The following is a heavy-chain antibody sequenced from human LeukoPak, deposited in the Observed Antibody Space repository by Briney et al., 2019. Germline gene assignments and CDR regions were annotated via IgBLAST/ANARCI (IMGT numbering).Heavy chain of an antibody. CDR1: GFTFSSYS. CDR3: AREAVSDYDFWSGPADY. CDR2: ISSSSSYI. J-gene: IGHJ4*02. D-gene: IGHD3-3*01. V-gene: IGHV3-21*01. Sequence: GGSQRLSCAASGFTFSSYSMNWVRQAPGKGLEWVSSISSSSSYIYYADSVKGRFTISRDNAKNSLYLQMNSQRAEDTAVYYCAREAVSDYDFWSGPADYWGQGTLVTVSS.